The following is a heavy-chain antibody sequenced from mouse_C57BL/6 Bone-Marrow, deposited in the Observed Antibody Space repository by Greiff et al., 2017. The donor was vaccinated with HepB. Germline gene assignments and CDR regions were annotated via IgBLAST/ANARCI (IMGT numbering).Heavy chain of an antibody. J-gene: IGHJ2*01. CDR3: ARDPYYYGSSYVDY. Sequence: VHLVESGAELVRPGASVKLSCKASGYTFTDYYINWVKQRPGQGLEWIARIYPGSGNTYYNEKFKGKATLTAEKSSSTAYMQLSSLTSEDSAVYFCARDPYYYGSSYVDYWGQGTTLTVSS. V-gene: IGHV1-76*01. CDR1: GYTFTDYY. D-gene: IGHD1-1*01. CDR2: IYPGSGNT.